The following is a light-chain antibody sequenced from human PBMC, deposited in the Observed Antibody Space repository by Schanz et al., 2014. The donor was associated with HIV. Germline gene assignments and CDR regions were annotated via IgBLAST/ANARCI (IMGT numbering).Light chain of an antibody. V-gene: IGKV1-5*03. CDR1: QDIGRQ. Sequence: DIQMTQSPSTLSASVGDSVTIACRASQDIGRQLAWYQQKPGKAPNLLMSKTSALETTFPLRFRGSGSGTEFTLTISSLQPEDFATYYCQQYNARSYTFGQGTKLEIE. CDR3: QQYNARSYT. J-gene: IGKJ2*01. CDR2: KTS.